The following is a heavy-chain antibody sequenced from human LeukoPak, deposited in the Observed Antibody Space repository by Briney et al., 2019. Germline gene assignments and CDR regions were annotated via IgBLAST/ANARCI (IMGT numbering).Heavy chain of an antibody. Sequence: GGSLRLSCAASGFTFSSYAMSWVRQAPGKGLEWVSVISGSGGSTSYADSVKGRSTISRDNSMNTLYLQMNSLRAEDTAVYYCAKPRPGGGDCYDYWGQGTLVTVSS. CDR2: ISGSGGST. CDR3: AKPRPGGGDCYDY. V-gene: IGHV3-23*01. J-gene: IGHJ4*02. CDR1: GFTFSSYA. D-gene: IGHD2-21*02.